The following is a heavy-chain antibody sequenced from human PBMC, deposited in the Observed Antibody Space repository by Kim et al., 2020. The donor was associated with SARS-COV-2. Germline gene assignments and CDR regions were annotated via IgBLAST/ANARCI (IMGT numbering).Heavy chain of an antibody. Sequence: SETLSLTCTVSGGSISSYYWSWIRQPPGKGLEWIGYIYYSGSTNYNPSLKSRVTISVDTSKNQFSLKLSSVTAADTAVYYCARLVVPAAKSGWQSLADHSYYMYVWGKGTTVTVSS. CDR2: IYYSGST. D-gene: IGHD2-2*01. V-gene: IGHV4-59*01. CDR1: GGSISSYY. J-gene: IGHJ6*03. CDR3: ARLVVPAAKSGWQSLADHSYYMYV.